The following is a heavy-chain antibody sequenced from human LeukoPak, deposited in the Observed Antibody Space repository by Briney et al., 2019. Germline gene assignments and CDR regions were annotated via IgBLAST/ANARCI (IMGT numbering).Heavy chain of an antibody. V-gene: IGHV3-20*01. CDR3: AREGYSSRYNWFDP. J-gene: IGHJ5*02. Sequence: GGSLRLSCAASGFTFDDYGMSWVRQAPGKGLEWVSGINWNGGSTGYADSVKGRFTISRDNAKNSLYPQMNSLRAEDTALYHCAREGYSSRYNWFDPWGQGTLVTVSS. CDR1: GFTFDDYG. CDR2: INWNGGST. D-gene: IGHD6-13*01.